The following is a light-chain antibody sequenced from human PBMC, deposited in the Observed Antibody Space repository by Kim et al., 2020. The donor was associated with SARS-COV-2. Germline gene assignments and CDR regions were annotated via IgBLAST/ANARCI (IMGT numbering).Light chain of an antibody. CDR3: QQYYKWST. J-gene: IGKJ4*01. CDR1: QSISSY. CDR2: GAS. Sequence: SVSPGATATRAGSDSQSISSYLAWYQQKAGQAPRLLIYGASTSAAVVPAWFSGSGSGTEFILTVSSLQSEDLADYYCQQYYKWSTFGGGTKVEIK. V-gene: IGKV3D-15*01.